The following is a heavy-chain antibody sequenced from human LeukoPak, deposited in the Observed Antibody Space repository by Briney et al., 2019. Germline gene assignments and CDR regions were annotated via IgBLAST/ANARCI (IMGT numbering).Heavy chain of an antibody. CDR2: IKPKTDGETT. Sequence: GGSLRLSCAASGFTFSDAHINWVRQAPGKGLEWVGRIKPKTDGETTEYAAPVKGRFSISRDDSKNMLYLQMNSLKTEDTAVYYCIPPLPYSAQGGQGTLVTVSS. CDR3: IPPLPYSAQ. V-gene: IGHV3-15*07. D-gene: IGHD2-21*01. CDR1: GFTFSDAH. J-gene: IGHJ4*02.